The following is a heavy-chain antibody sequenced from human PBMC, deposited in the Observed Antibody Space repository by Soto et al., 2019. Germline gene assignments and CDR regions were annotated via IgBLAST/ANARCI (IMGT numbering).Heavy chain of an antibody. V-gene: IGHV1-69*13. CDR1: GGTFDNFI. CDR2: IVPMLGTP. D-gene: IGHD1-26*01. CDR3: ARNGTYSSSLSQYSGMDV. J-gene: IGHJ6*02. Sequence: SVKVSCKASGGTFDNFIMNWVRQTPGRGLEWMGGIVPMLGTPTYAEKFKGRVTISATGSTSTMYMEVTSLRSEDTAIYYCARNGTYSSSLSQYSGMDVWGQGTTVTVS.